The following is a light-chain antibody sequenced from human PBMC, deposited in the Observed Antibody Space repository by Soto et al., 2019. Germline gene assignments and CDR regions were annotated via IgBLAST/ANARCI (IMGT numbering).Light chain of an antibody. V-gene: IGKV3-15*01. CDR1: QSVSSN. J-gene: IGKJ3*01. CDR2: GAS. CDR3: QQYNNWPSLT. Sequence: EIVMMQSPATLSLSPGERATLSCRASQSVSSNLAWYQQKPGQAPRLLIYGASTRATGIPARFSGSGSGTEFTLTISSLQSEDFAVYYCQQYNNWPSLTFGPGTKVDIK.